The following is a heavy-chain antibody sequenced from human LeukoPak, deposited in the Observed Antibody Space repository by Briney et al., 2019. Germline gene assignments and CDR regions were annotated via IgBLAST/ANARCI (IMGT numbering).Heavy chain of an antibody. Sequence: GALRLSCAASGFTFSSYGMHWVRQAPGKGLEWVAVISYDGSNKYYADSVKGRFTISRDNSKNTLYLQMNSLRAEDTAVYYCANSPVAATRYYFDYWAREPWSPSPQ. CDR1: GFTFSSYG. J-gene: IGHJ4*02. CDR2: ISYDGSNK. V-gene: IGHV3-30*18. D-gene: IGHD2-15*01. CDR3: ANSPVAATRYYFDY.